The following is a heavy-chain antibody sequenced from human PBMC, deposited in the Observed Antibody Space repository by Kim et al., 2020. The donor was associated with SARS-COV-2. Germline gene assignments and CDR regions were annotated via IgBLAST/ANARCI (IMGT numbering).Heavy chain of an antibody. Sequence: SETLSLTCTVSGGSVSSSSYLWSWIRQPPGKGLEWIGYIYYSGTTSYNPSLKSRVTISVDTSRNQFSLRLSSVTAADTAMYYCASTLYDFWSGSTYGMDV. CDR3: ASTLYDFWSGSTYGMDV. CDR2: IYYSGTT. CDR1: GGSVSSSSYL. D-gene: IGHD3-3*01. V-gene: IGHV4-61*01. J-gene: IGHJ6*01.